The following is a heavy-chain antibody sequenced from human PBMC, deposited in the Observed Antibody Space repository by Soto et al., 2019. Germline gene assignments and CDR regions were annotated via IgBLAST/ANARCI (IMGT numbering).Heavy chain of an antibody. Sequence: QVQLVESGGGVVQPGRSLRLSCAASGFTFSSYGMHWVRQAPGKGLEWVAVIWYDGSNKYYADSVKGRFTISRDNSKNTLYLQMNSLRAEDTAVYYCARYGDIVVVVAATGHYYGMDVWGQGTTVTVSS. V-gene: IGHV3-33*01. D-gene: IGHD2-15*01. CDR1: GFTFSSYG. J-gene: IGHJ6*02. CDR2: IWYDGSNK. CDR3: ARYGDIVVVVAATGHYYGMDV.